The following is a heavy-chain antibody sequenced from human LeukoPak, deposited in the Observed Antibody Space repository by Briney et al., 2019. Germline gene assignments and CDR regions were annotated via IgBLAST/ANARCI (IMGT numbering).Heavy chain of an antibody. V-gene: IGHV3-23*01. CDR2: IILCGVRT. CDR1: GFTLSSDG. D-gene: IGHD6-19*01. CDR3: ARLAVAYFDS. J-gene: IGHJ4*02. Sequence: PPGGSLRLSCAASGFTLSSDGMRWVRQAPGKGMEWLSSIILCGVRTYYADSVKRRFTISRDNSKNTLYLQMDSLRAEDTAVYYCARLAVAYFDSWGQGPLVSVSS.